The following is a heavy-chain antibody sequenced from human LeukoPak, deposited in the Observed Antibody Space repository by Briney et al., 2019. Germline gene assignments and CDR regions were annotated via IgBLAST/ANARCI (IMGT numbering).Heavy chain of an antibody. CDR2: ITGPSTWT. Sequence: PGGSLRLSCEASGFTFGTYGMTWVRQAPGKGLEWVSGITGPSTWTYYADSVKGRFTISRDNSKDTLQLQMHSLRAEDTAIYYCARELVSLGTGYFDLWGRGTLVTVSS. V-gene: IGHV3-23*01. CDR3: ARELVSLGTGYFDL. CDR1: GFTFGTYG. D-gene: IGHD7-27*01. J-gene: IGHJ2*01.